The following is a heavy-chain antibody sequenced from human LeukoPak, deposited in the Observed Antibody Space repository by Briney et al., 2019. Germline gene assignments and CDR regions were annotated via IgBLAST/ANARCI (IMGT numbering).Heavy chain of an antibody. J-gene: IGHJ4*02. CDR1: GFTFSGYT. CDR3: TRLWGDCGGDCYYHDY. Sequence: GGSLKLSCAASGFTFSGYTIHWVRQASGKGLEWVGRIRSRADNYATAYAASVRGRFTISRDDSKNTAFLQMNSLKTEDTAVYYCTRLWGDCGGDCYYHDYWGQGTLVTVSS. CDR2: IRSRADNYAT. D-gene: IGHD2-21*02. V-gene: IGHV3-73*01.